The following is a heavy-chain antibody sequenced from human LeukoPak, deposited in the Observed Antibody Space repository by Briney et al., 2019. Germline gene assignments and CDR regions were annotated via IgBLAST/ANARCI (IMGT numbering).Heavy chain of an antibody. J-gene: IGHJ4*02. Sequence: SETLSLTCAVYGGSFSGYYWSWIRQPPGKGLEWIGEINHSGSTNYNPSLKSRVTISVDTSKNQFSLKLSSVTAADTAVYYCARERPSYYDIWTGYYPRSLPYSFDYGGRGPLVTVSS. D-gene: IGHD3-9*01. CDR2: INHSGST. V-gene: IGHV4-34*01. CDR3: ARERPSYYDIWTGYYPRSLPYSFDY. CDR1: GGSFSGYY.